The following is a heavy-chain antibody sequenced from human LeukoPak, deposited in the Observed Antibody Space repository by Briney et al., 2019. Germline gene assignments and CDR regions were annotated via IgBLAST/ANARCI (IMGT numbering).Heavy chain of an antibody. D-gene: IGHD6-13*01. Sequence: SGTLSLTCAVSGYSISSGYYWGWFRQPPGKGLEWIGCIYHSGNTYYNPSLKSRVSISVDTSKNQFSLSLSSVTAADTAVYYCARQGGSNSPYYYYYMDVWGKGTTVTVSS. CDR3: ARQGGSNSPYYYYYMDV. CDR1: GYSISSGYY. V-gene: IGHV4-38-2*01. CDR2: IYHSGNT. J-gene: IGHJ6*03.